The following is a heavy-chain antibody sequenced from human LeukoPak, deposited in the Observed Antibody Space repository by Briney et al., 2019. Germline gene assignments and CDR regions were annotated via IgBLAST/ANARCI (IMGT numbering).Heavy chain of an antibody. CDR1: GGTFSSYA. Sequence: SVKVSYKASGGTFSSYAISWVRQAPGQGLEWMGRIIPILGIANYAQKFQGRVTITADKSTSTAYMELSSLRSEDTAVYYCARGRAAPNYYYGMDVWGQGTTVTVSS. CDR2: IIPILGIA. CDR3: ARGRAAPNYYYGMDV. V-gene: IGHV1-69*04. J-gene: IGHJ6*02. D-gene: IGHD6-6*01.